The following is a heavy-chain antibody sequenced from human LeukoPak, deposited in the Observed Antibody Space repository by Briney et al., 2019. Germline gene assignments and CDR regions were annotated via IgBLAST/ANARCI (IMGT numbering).Heavy chain of an antibody. CDR2: ISGSGGST. CDR3: AKDGGWDIVVVVAAFN. D-gene: IGHD2-15*01. Sequence: GGSLRLSCAASGFTFSSYAMSWVRQAPGKGLEWVSAISGSGGSTYYADSVKGRFTISRDNSKNTLYLQMNSLRAEDTAVCYCAKDGGWDIVVVVAAFNWGQGTLVTVSS. J-gene: IGHJ4*02. V-gene: IGHV3-23*01. CDR1: GFTFSSYA.